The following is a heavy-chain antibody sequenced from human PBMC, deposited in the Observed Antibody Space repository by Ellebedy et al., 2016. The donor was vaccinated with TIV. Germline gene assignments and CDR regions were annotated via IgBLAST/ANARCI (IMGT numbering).Heavy chain of an antibody. V-gene: IGHV3-23*01. CDR1: GFTFRSYA. D-gene: IGHD6-13*01. CDR2: ISGSGGST. J-gene: IGHJ4*02. CDR3: ARSGASAGMY. Sequence: GESLKISXAASGFTFRSYAMTWVRQAPGKGLEWVSLISGSGGSTYYGDSVKGRFTISRDNSKNMLYLQMNSLRVEDTAVYYCARSGASAGMYWGQGTQVTVSS.